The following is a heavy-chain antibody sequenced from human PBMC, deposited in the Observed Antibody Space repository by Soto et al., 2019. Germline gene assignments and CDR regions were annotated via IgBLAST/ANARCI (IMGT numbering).Heavy chain of an antibody. D-gene: IGHD6-6*01. CDR1: GFPFRDYV. CDR3: AKGSASARPYYFDS. Sequence: PGGALRLSCAASGFPFRDYVMTWVRQAPGKGLEWVSSLAGWGDATYYADSVRGRFTISRDNSKNTLYVQLNSLRVEDTGIYYCAKGSASARPYYFDSWGQGTLVTVSS. J-gene: IGHJ4*02. CDR2: LAGWGDAT. V-gene: IGHV3-23*01.